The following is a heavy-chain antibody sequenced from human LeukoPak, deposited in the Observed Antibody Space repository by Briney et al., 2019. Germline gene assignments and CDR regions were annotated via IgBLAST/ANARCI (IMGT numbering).Heavy chain of an antibody. D-gene: IGHD3-3*01. CDR1: GGSFSGYY. Sequence: SVTLSLTCAVYGGSFSGYYWSWIRQPPGKGLEWIGEINHSGSTNYNPSLKSRVTISVDTSKNQFSLKLSSVTAADTAVYYCARGYDFWSGYFWFDPWGQGTLVTVSS. J-gene: IGHJ5*02. CDR3: ARGYDFWSGYFWFDP. CDR2: INHSGST. V-gene: IGHV4-34*01.